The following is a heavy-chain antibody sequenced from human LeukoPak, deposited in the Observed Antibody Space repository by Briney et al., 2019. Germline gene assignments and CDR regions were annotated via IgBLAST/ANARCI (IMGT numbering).Heavy chain of an antibody. J-gene: IGHJ6*03. V-gene: IGHV4-34*01. Sequence: SETLSLTCAVYGGSFSGYYWSWIRQPPGKGLEWIGEINHSGSTNYNPSLKSRVTISVDTSKNQFSLKLSSVTAADTAVYYCASGRTNCSSTSCYYYYMDVWGKGTTVTVSS. CDR2: INHSGST. CDR3: ASGRTNCSSTSCYYYYMDV. CDR1: GGSFSGYY. D-gene: IGHD2-2*01.